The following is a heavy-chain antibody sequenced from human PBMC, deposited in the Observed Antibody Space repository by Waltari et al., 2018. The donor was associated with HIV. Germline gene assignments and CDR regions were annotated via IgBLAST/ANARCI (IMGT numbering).Heavy chain of an antibody. J-gene: IGHJ4*02. CDR1: GFTCSREG. CDR3: AKEDSSSSDPHYFDY. CDR2: IWHDETNK. D-gene: IGHD6-6*01. V-gene: IGHV3-30*18. Sequence: QVQLVESGGGVVQPGRSLRLSCAASGFTCSREGRNWVRQAPGKGLEWVAVIWHDETNKYYADSVTGRFTISRDNSMNTLYLQMNSLRAEDTAMYYCAKEDSSSSDPHYFDYWGQGTLVTVSS.